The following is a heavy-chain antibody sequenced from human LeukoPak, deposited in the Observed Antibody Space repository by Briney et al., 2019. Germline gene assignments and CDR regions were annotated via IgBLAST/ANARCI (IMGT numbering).Heavy chain of an antibody. CDR1: GFTSSYA. D-gene: IGHD5-18*01. Sequence: PGGSLRLSCAASGFTSSYAVNWVRQAPGKGLEWVSAISGSSGSTYYADSVKGRFTISRDDSKNTLYLQMNSLRAEDTAVYYCAKVAGYSYVGVYYFDYWGQGTLVTVSS. V-gene: IGHV3-23*01. CDR3: AKVAGYSYVGVYYFDY. CDR2: ISGSSGST. J-gene: IGHJ4*02.